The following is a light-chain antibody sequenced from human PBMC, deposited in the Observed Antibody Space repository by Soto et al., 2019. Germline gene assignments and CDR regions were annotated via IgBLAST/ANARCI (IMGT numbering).Light chain of an antibody. CDR1: QSVGSY. CDR2: DAS. V-gene: IGKV3-11*01. CDR3: QQRSNWPTIT. J-gene: IGKJ5*01. Sequence: EIVLTQSPATLSLSPGERATLSCRASQSVGSYLAWYQQKPGQAPRPLIYDASNRATCIPARFSGSGSGTDFTLTISSLEPEDFAVYYCQQRSNWPTITFGQGTRLEIK.